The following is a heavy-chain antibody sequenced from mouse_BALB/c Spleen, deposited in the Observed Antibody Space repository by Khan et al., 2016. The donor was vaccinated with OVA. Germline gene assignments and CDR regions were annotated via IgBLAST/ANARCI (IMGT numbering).Heavy chain of an antibody. V-gene: IGHV9-3-1*01. CDR1: GYTFTNYG. Sequence: QIQLVQSGPELKKPGETVKISCKASGYTFTNYGMNWVKQAPGKGLKWMGWINTYTGEPTYADDFKGRFAFSLETSASTAYLQINNLKNEDTATYFCARRGDGDSFAYWGQGTLVTVSA. D-gene: IGHD2-13*01. J-gene: IGHJ3*01. CDR3: ARRGDGDSFAY. CDR2: INTYTGEP.